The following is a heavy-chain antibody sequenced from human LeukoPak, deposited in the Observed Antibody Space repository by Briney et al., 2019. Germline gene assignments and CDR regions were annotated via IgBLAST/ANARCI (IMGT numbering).Heavy chain of an antibody. CDR1: GFTFSSYS. V-gene: IGHV3-21*01. J-gene: IGHJ4*02. Sequence: GGSLRLSCAASGFTFSSYSMNWVRQAPGKGLEWVSSISSSSSYIYYADSVKGRFTISRDNAKNSLYLQMNSLRAEDTAVYYCVRDYDPGVTIFGVVINRAPQAIDYWGQGTLVTVSS. CDR3: VRDYDPGVTIFGVVINRAPQAIDY. D-gene: IGHD3-3*01. CDR2: ISSSSSYI.